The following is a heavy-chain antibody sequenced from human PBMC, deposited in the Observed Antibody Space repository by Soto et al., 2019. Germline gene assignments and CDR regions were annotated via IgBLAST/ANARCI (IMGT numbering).Heavy chain of an antibody. CDR2: ISSSSSYI. CDR3: ARERSTSWTGGYFDL. D-gene: IGHD2-2*01. CDR1: GFTFSSYS. Sequence: GGSLRLSCAASGFTFSSYSMNWVRQAPGKGLEWVSSISSSSSYIYYADSVKGRFTISRDNAKNSLYLQMNSLRAEDTAVYYCARERSTSWTGGYFDLWGRGTLVTVSS. V-gene: IGHV3-21*01. J-gene: IGHJ2*01.